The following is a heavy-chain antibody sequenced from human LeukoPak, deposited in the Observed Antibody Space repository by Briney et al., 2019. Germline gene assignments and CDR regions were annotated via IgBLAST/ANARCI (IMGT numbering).Heavy chain of an antibody. J-gene: IGHJ5*02. CDR1: GGSFSGYY. CDR3: ARSLHYYGSGLGFDP. V-gene: IGHV4-59*01. CDR2: IYYSGST. Sequence: SETLSLTCAVYGGSFSGYYWSWIRQPPGKGLEWIGYIYYSGSTSYNPSLKSRVTISVDTSKNQFSLKLSSVTAADTAVYCCARSLHYYGSGLGFDPWGQGTLVTVSS. D-gene: IGHD3-10*01.